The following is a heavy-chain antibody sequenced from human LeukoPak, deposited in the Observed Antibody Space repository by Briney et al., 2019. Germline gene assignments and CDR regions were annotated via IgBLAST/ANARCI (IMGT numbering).Heavy chain of an antibody. CDR2: ISWNSGSI. V-gene: IGHV3-9*01. J-gene: IGHJ4*02. Sequence: GGSLRLSCAASGFTFDDYAMHWVRQAPGKGLEGVSGISWNSGSIVYADSVKGRFTISRDNAKNSLYLQMNSLRAEDTALYYCAKDIDAAVAGPFDYWGQGTPVTVSS. CDR1: GFTFDDYA. CDR3: AKDIDAAVAGPFDY. D-gene: IGHD6-19*01.